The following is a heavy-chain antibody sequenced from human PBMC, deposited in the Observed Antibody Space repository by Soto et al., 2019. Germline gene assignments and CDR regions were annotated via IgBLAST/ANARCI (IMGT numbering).Heavy chain of an antibody. D-gene: IGHD1-26*01. Sequence: LKISCKGSGYSFTSYWISWVRQMPGKGLEWMGRIDPSDSYTNYSPSFQGHVTISADRSISTAYLQWSSLKASDTAMYYCARQRVGATHQGWFDPWGQGTLVTVSS. CDR1: GYSFTSYW. CDR3: ARQRVGATHQGWFDP. V-gene: IGHV5-10-1*01. CDR2: IDPSDSYT. J-gene: IGHJ5*02.